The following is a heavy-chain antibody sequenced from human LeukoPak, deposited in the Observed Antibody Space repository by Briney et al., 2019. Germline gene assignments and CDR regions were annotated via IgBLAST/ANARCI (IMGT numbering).Heavy chain of an antibody. CDR2: INHSGST. Sequence: PSETLSLTCAVYGGSFSGYYWSWIRQPPGKGLEWIGEINHSGSTNYNPALKSRVTISVDTSKNQFSLKLSSVTAADTAVYYCARRHSSSWYYFDYWGQGTLVTASS. D-gene: IGHD6-13*01. CDR3: ARRHSSSWYYFDY. CDR1: GGSFSGYY. V-gene: IGHV4-34*01. J-gene: IGHJ4*02.